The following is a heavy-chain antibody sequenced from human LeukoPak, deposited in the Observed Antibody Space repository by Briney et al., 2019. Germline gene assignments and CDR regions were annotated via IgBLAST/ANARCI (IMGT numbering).Heavy chain of an antibody. V-gene: IGHV1-2*02. J-gene: IGHJ3*02. D-gene: IGHD3-16*02. CDR2: INPNSGGT. CDR1: GYTSTVYY. CDR3: AREIDYDYIWGSYRIDAFDI. Sequence: ASVKVSCKASGYTSTVYYMHSVRQAPEQGLWWMGWINPNSGGTNYAQKFQGRVTMTRDTSISTAYMELSRLRSDDTAVYYCAREIDYDYIWGSYRIDAFDIWGQGTMVTVSS.